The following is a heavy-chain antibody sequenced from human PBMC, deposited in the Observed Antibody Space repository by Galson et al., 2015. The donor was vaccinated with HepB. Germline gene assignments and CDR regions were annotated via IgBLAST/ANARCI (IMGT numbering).Heavy chain of an antibody. Sequence: SLRLSYAGSGFTFSRYWMSWVRQAPGKGLEWVANIKQDGSEKYYVDSVKGRFTISRDNAKNSLYLQMNSLRAEDTAVYYCARDLGNYYDGSGYWGQGTLVTVSS. J-gene: IGHJ4*02. CDR1: GFTFSRYW. CDR2: IKQDGSEK. V-gene: IGHV3-7*01. D-gene: IGHD3-22*01. CDR3: ARDLGNYYDGSGY.